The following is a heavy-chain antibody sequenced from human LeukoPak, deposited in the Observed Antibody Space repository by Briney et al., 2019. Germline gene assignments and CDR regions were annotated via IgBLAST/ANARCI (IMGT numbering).Heavy chain of an antibody. CDR2: ISGGGETT. J-gene: IGHJ4*02. CDR3: AKVREAWDY. D-gene: IGHD5-24*01. CDR1: GFTFSSYA. V-gene: IGHV3-23*01. Sequence: PGGSLRLSCAASGFTFSSYAMSWVRQAPGKGLEWVSAISGGGETTYYADSVKGRFTISRDNSESTLYLRMDSLGADDTAVYYCAKVREAWDYWGQGTQVTVSS.